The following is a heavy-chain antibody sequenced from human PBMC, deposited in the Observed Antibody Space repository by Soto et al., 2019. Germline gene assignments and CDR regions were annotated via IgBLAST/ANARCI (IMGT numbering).Heavy chain of an antibody. CDR2: ISGSGGAT. J-gene: IGHJ3*02. CDR1: GFTFSSYA. D-gene: IGHD2-15*01. Sequence: EVQLLESGGGLVQPGGSLRLSCAASGFTFSSYAMSWVRQAPGKGLEWVSGISGSGGATYYADSVKGRITISRDNSKNTLYLQRNSLRAEDTAVYYCSRDRYCSGGSCYSEWAFDIWGQGTMVTVSS. CDR3: SRDRYCSGGSCYSEWAFDI. V-gene: IGHV3-23*01.